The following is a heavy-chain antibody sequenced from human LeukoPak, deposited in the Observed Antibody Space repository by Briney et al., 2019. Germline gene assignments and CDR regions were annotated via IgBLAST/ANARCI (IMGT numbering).Heavy chain of an antibody. V-gene: IGHV3-15*01. Sequence: GGSLRLSCAASGFTFNTAWMSWVRQAPGKGLDWVGRIKAKTDGGTIDYGAPVKGRFTISRDDSENTLYLQMNSLKTEDTAVYYCTTLDTGDSANYWGQGTLVTVSS. D-gene: IGHD7-27*01. CDR2: IKAKTDGGTI. J-gene: IGHJ4*02. CDR1: GFTFNTAW. CDR3: TTLDTGDSANY.